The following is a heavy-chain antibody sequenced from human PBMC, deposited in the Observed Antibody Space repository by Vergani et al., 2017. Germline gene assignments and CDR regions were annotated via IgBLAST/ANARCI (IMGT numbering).Heavy chain of an antibody. CDR2: INPNSGGT. CDR1: GYTFTGYY. Sequence: QVQLVQSGAEVKKPGASVKVSCKASGYTFTGYYMHWVRQAPGQGLEWMGWINPNSGGTNYAQKFKGRVTMTRDTSISPASMELSRLRSDDTAVYYCARERIAARFVDYWGQGTLVTVSS. CDR3: ARERIAARFVDY. V-gene: IGHV1-2*02. J-gene: IGHJ4*02. D-gene: IGHD6-6*01.